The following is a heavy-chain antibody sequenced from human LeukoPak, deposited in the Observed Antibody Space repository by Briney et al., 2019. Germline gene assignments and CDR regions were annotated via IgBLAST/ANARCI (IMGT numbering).Heavy chain of an antibody. CDR1: GGSISSSSYY. J-gene: IGHJ5*02. CDR3: ARQGNIVVVPAAMPKGWFDP. D-gene: IGHD2-2*01. Sequence: SETLSLTCTVSGGSISSSSYYWGWIRQPPGKGLEWIGSIYYSGSTYYNPSLKSRVTISVDTSKNQFSLKLSSVTAADTAVYYCARQGNIVVVPAAMPKGWFDPWRQGTLVTVSS. CDR2: IYYSGST. V-gene: IGHV4-39*01.